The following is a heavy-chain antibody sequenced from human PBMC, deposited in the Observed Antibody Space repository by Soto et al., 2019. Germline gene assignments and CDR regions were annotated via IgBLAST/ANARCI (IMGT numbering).Heavy chain of an antibody. Sequence: SETLSLTCTVSGGSVSSGSYYWSWIRQPPGKGLEWIGYIYYSGSTNYNPSLKSRVTISVDTSKNQFSLKLSSVTAADTAVYYCARHSIKVAATSFDYWGQGTLVTVSS. J-gene: IGHJ4*02. V-gene: IGHV4-61*01. D-gene: IGHD2-15*01. CDR1: GGSVSSGSYY. CDR3: ARHSIKVAATSFDY. CDR2: IYYSGST.